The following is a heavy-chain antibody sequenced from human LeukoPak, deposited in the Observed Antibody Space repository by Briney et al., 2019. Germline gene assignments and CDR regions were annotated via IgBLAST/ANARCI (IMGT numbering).Heavy chain of an antibody. D-gene: IGHD4-17*01. CDR2: IYYSGIT. J-gene: IGHJ4*02. V-gene: IGHV4-30-4*01. Sequence: GYIYYSGITYYTPSRKSRVTISVKTAKNQFSLKLSSVTAADTAVYYCAREPYGDSAFGFDYWGQGTLVTVSS. CDR3: AREPYGDSAFGFDY.